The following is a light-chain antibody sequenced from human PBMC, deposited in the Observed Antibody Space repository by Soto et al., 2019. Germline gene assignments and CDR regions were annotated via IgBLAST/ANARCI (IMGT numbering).Light chain of an antibody. V-gene: IGKV3-15*01. CDR1: QSVSTK. CDR3: KQYNNWPPGT. Sequence: EILMTQSPGTLSVSPGERATLSCRASQSVSTKLAWYQQKPGQSPRLLIYGASIRATGIPARFSGSGAGTEFTLTISSLQSEDFAVYYCKQYNNWPPGTFGQGTKVDIK. CDR2: GAS. J-gene: IGKJ1*01.